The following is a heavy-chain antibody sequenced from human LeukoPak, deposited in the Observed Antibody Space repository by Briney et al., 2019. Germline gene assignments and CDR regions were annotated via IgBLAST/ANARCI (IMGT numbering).Heavy chain of an antibody. Sequence: SVKVSCKASEGTFSSYAISWVRQAPGQGLEWMGGIIPIFGTANYAQKFQGRVTITTDESTSTAYMELSSLRSEDTAVYYCARDRVEMATIAFAFDIWGQGTMVTVSS. J-gene: IGHJ3*02. V-gene: IGHV1-69*05. CDR1: EGTFSSYA. D-gene: IGHD5-24*01. CDR2: IIPIFGTA. CDR3: ARDRVEMATIAFAFDI.